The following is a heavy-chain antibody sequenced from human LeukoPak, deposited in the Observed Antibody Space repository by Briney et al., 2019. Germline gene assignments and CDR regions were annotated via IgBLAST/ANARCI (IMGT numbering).Heavy chain of an antibody. CDR1: GFTFSSYA. CDR3: AKESVPESYFDY. J-gene: IGHJ4*02. V-gene: IGHV3-23*01. Sequence: GGSLRLSCAASGFTFSSYAMTWVRQAPGKGLEWVSGISGSGSSTYYADSVKGRFAISRDNSKNTLYLQMNSLRAEDTAVYYCAKESVPESYFDYWGQGTLVTVSS. CDR2: ISGSGSST. D-gene: IGHD2-2*01.